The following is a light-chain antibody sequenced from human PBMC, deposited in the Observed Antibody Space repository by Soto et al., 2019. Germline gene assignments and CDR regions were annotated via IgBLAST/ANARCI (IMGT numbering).Light chain of an antibody. CDR2: ASS. CDR1: QTVATN. J-gene: IGKJ4*01. CDR3: QQYYQWCLS. Sequence: VMTQSPAKLSVSPGEGVTLFCRASQTVATNLAWYQLKPGQAPRLLIYASSTRATGIPATFSGSRSGTQFSLAISRLQSEDSAVYYCQQYYQWCLSFGGGTKVEI. V-gene: IGKV3D-15*01.